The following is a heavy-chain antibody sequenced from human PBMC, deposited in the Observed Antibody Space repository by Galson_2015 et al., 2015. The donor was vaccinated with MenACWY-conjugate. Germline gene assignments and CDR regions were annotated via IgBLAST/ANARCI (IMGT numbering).Heavy chain of an antibody. Sequence: SLRLSCAASGFTFSSYAMHWVRQAPGKGLDWVAVIIYDGSDQYYADSVRGRFTISRDNSKNTLYLQMSSLRPEDTAVYYCARDNVGATPLGDYWGQGTLVTVSS. CDR3: ARDNVGATPLGDY. J-gene: IGHJ4*02. D-gene: IGHD1-26*01. V-gene: IGHV3-30*04. CDR1: GFTFSSYA. CDR2: IIYDGSDQ.